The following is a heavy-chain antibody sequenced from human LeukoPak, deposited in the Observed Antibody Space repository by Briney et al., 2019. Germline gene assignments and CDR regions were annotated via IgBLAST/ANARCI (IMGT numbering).Heavy chain of an antibody. Sequence: GGSLRLSCAASGFTFSDYWMSWVRQAPGKGLEWVANIKQDGSEKYYVDSLKGRFTISRDNAQNSLYLQMNSPRAHHTAVYYCARDFYGDYALSAFDIWGQGQWSPSLQ. CDR1: GFTFSDYW. V-gene: IGHV3-7*01. CDR2: IKQDGSEK. CDR3: ARDFYGDYALSAFDI. D-gene: IGHD4-17*01. J-gene: IGHJ3*02.